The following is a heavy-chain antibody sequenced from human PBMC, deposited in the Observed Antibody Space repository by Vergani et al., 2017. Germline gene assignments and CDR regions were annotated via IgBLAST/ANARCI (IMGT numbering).Heavy chain of an antibody. CDR1: GFTLYTYG. CDR3: ARGMTTETTDLDGFDI. J-gene: IGHJ3*02. Sequence: QVQILQSGGGVVQPGGSLRLSCTLSGFTLYTYGIHWVRQAPGKGLEWVSFIRYDGSSEYYGDSVKGRFTISRDKSQNTVNLQMNSLRPEDTAVYYCARGMTTETTDLDGFDIWGQGTMVSVSS. D-gene: IGHD4-17*01. V-gene: IGHV3-30*02. CDR2: IRYDGSSE.